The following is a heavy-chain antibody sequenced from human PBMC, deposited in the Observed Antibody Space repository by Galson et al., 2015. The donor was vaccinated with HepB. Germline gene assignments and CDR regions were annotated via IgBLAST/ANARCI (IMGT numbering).Heavy chain of an antibody. Sequence: SLRLSCAASGFTVSSNYMSWVRQAPVKGLEWVSVIYSGGSTYYADSVKGRFTISRDNSKNTLYLQMNSLRAEDTAVYYCARAGCSYGYDYWGQGTLVTVSS. CDR1: GFTVSSNY. CDR2: IYSGGST. CDR3: ARAGCSYGYDY. D-gene: IGHD5-18*01. V-gene: IGHV3-53*01. J-gene: IGHJ4*02.